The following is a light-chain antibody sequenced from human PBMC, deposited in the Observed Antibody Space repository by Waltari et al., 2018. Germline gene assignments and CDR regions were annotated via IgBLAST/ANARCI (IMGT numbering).Light chain of an antibody. V-gene: IGLV3-27*01. Sequence: LTQPSSVSVSPGQTARITCSGDIVTKKYTRWFQQKPGRAPLLLIYQDTERPLGIPERFSGSISGTTITLTITGAQFEDEADYHCFSAADDFWVFGGGTKLTVL. CDR1: IVTKKY. CDR2: QDT. CDR3: FSAADDFWV. J-gene: IGLJ3*02.